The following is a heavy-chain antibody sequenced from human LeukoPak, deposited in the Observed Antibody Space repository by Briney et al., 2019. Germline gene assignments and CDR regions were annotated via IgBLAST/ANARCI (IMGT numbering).Heavy chain of an antibody. Sequence: PGGSLRLSCAPSGFTFVDYGMSWVRHAPGKGLEWVSGIDWKGGIIGYADSVKGRFTISRDSAKKSLYLEMKSLRAEDTAVYYCAKKTRLYYYGMDVWGQGTTVTVSS. CDR2: IDWKGGII. CDR1: GFTFVDYG. J-gene: IGHJ6*02. V-gene: IGHV3-20*04. CDR3: AKKTRLYYYGMDV.